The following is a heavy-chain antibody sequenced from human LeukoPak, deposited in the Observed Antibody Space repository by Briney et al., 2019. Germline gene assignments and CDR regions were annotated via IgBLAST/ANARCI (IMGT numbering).Heavy chain of an antibody. CDR3: ARDPSSSWAIYGMDV. D-gene: IGHD6-13*01. CDR1: GYTFNSYG. CDR2: ISVHNGNT. V-gene: IGHV1-18*01. Sequence: ASVKASCKASGYTFNSYGLSWVRQAPGQGLERMGWISVHNGNTKYALKFQGRVTMTTDTSTSTAYMELRSLRSDDTAVYYCARDPSSSWAIYGMDVWGQGTTVTVSS. J-gene: IGHJ6*02.